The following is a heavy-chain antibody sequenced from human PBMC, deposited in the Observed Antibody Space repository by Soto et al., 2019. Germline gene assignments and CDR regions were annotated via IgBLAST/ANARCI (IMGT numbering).Heavy chain of an antibody. CDR2: IYYSGST. D-gene: IGHD6-13*01. CDR1: GGSISSSSYY. V-gene: IGHV4-39*01. CDR3: ARSLAAAGHFDY. J-gene: IGHJ4*02. Sequence: QLQLQESGPGLVKPSETLSLTCTVSGGSISSSSYYWGWIRQPPGKGLEWIGSIYYSGSTYYNRSLQSCVTISVVTSKNQFSLKLSSVTAADSAVYYCARSLAAAGHFDYWGQGTLVTVSS.